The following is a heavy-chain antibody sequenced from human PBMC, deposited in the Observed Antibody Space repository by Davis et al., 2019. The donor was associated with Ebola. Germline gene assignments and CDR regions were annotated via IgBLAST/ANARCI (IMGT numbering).Heavy chain of an antibody. Sequence: PSETLSLTCTVSGGSISSSSYYWGWIRQPPGKGLEWIGSIYYSGSTYYNPSLKSRVTISVDTSKNQFSLKLSSVTTADTAVYYCARVFERQQLVLTRRRYYYMDVWGKGTTVTVSS. CDR2: IYYSGST. CDR3: ARVFERQQLVLTRRRYYYMDV. CDR1: GGSISSSSYY. V-gene: IGHV4-39*07. J-gene: IGHJ6*03. D-gene: IGHD6-13*01.